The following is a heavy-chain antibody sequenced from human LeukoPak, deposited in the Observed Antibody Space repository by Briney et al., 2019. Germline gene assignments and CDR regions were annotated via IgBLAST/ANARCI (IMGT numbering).Heavy chain of an antibody. J-gene: IGHJ3*02. V-gene: IGHV4-59*08. CDR1: GGSISSYY. CDR3: ARHSYAFDI. D-gene: IGHD2-15*01. Sequence: PSETLSLTCTVSGGSISSYYWSWIRQPPGKGLEWIGYIYYSGSTNYNPSLKSRVTISVDTSKNQFSLKLSSVTAADTAVYYCARHSYAFDIWGQGTMVTVSS. CDR2: IYYSGST.